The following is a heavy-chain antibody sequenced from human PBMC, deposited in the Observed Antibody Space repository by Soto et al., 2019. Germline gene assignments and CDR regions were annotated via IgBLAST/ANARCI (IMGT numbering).Heavy chain of an antibody. Sequence: SETLSLTCTVPCGSFSSYYWSWIRQPPGKGLEWIGHIYYSGRTNYNPSLKSRVTVSGDTSKNQLSLKLSSVTAADTAVYYCARDYYYDSRGYPGAYYYGMDVWGQGTTVTVSS. J-gene: IGHJ6*02. CDR3: ARDYYYDSRGYPGAYYYGMDV. D-gene: IGHD3-22*01. V-gene: IGHV4-59*01. CDR2: IYYSGRT. CDR1: CGSFSSYY.